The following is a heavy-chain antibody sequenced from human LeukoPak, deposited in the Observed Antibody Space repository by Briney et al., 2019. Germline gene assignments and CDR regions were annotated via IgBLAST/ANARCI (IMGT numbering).Heavy chain of an antibody. J-gene: IGHJ3*02. D-gene: IGHD2-21*02. CDR2: INDGGST. CDR1: GGSFSDYL. CDR3: ARFFRITRGDWGDAFDI. Sequence: SQTLSLTCTVYGGSFSDYLWSWIRQSPGKGLEWIGEINDGGSTNYNPSLMSRVTVSMDRSKRQFSLKMKALTAAAPAVFHCARFFRITRGDWGDAFDIWGQGTTVTVSS. V-gene: IGHV4-34*01.